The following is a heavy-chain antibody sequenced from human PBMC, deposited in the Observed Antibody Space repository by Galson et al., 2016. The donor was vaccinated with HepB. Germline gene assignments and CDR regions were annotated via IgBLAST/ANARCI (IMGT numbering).Heavy chain of an antibody. V-gene: IGHV4-59*01. Sequence: SETLSLTCTVSDGSIGSDYWTWIRQPPGKGLEWIGYVYYNGNTNYNPSLKSRLTISLDTSKNQFSLNLTSVTAADTAVYYCAREPSRGTYGGADVWGQGTTVTVSS. D-gene: IGHD3-10*01. CDR2: VYYNGNT. CDR1: DGSIGSDY. J-gene: IGHJ6*02. CDR3: AREPSRGTYGGADV.